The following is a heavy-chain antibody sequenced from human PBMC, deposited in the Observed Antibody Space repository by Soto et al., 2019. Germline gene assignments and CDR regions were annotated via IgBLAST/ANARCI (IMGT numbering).Heavy chain of an antibody. Sequence: QVQLVQSGAEVKKPGASVKVSCKASGYTFTSYGISWVRQAPGQGLEWMGWISAYNGNTNYAQKLQGRVTMTTDTSTSTAYMELRSLRSDDTAVYYCASSHLAPFYYGSGSSDYYYGMDVWGQGTTVTVSS. J-gene: IGHJ6*02. V-gene: IGHV1-18*01. CDR2: ISAYNGNT. D-gene: IGHD3-10*01. CDR3: ASSHLAPFYYGSGSSDYYYGMDV. CDR1: GYTFTSYG.